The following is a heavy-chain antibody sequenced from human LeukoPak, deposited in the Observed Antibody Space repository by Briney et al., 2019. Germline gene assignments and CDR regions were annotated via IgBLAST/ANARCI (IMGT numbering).Heavy chain of an antibody. Sequence: PGGSLRLSCAASGFTFSSYSMNWVRQAPGKGLEWVSSISSSSSYIYYADSVKGRFTISRDNAKNSLYLQMNSLRAEDTAVYYCAAGYSGYDWAYYYYMDVWGKGTTVTVSS. J-gene: IGHJ6*03. CDR2: ISSSSSYI. D-gene: IGHD5-12*01. CDR1: GFTFSSYS. V-gene: IGHV3-21*01. CDR3: AAGYSGYDWAYYYYMDV.